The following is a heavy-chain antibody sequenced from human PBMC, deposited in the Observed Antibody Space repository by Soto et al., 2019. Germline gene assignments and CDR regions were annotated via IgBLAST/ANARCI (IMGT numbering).Heavy chain of an antibody. CDR3: ACGYSYGYSLDY. CDR2: ITSSSRTI. CDR1: GFTFSSYR. Sequence: EVQLVESGGGFVQPGGSLRLSCAASGFTFSSYRMNWVRQAPGKGLEWVSYITSSSRTIYYADSVKGRFTISRDNAKNSLYLQMNSLRDEDTAVYYCACGYSYGYSLDYWGQGTLVTVSS. D-gene: IGHD5-18*01. J-gene: IGHJ4*02. V-gene: IGHV3-48*02.